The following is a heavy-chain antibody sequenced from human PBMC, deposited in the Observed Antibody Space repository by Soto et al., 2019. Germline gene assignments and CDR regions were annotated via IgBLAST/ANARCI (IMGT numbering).Heavy chain of an antibody. J-gene: IGHJ4*01. D-gene: IGHD2-15*01. CDR1: GCTISTYA. V-gene: IGHV3-23*01. CDR2: ITVSDGTT. CDR3: ATVDLGSYLPLFAD. Sequence: GRSLRRSWAASGCTISTYAISWVRQAPVKALDWVSAITVSDGTTYYAYSVKGRFTISRDKSKNTLYLQMDSLRAEETAVYFCATVDLGSYLPLFADRG.